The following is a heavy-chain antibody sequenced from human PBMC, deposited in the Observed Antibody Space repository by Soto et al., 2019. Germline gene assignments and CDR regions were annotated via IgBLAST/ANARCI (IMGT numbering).Heavy chain of an antibody. J-gene: IGHJ4*02. CDR1: GFIFDEYA. V-gene: IGHV3-9*01. D-gene: IGHD4-17*01. CDR2: ISWNSGNI. Sequence: DVQLVESGGGLVQPGRSLRLSCAASGFIFDEYAMHWVRQAPGKGLEWVSSISWNSGNIGYADSVKCRFTISRDNAKNSLYLQMNSVRGEDTALYYCAKGASTTVFAFDDYWGQGTLVTVSS. CDR3: AKGASTTVFAFDDY.